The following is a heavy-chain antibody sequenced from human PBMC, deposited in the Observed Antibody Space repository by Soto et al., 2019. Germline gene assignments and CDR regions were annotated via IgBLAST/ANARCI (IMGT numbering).Heavy chain of an antibody. J-gene: IGHJ3*02. CDR2: INAGNGNR. V-gene: IGHV1-3*05. CDR3: ARDDYYI. D-gene: IGHD3-16*01. CDR1: GYTFTSYA. Sequence: QVQLVQSGAEEKKPGASVKVSCKASGYTFTSYAMHWVRQAPGQRLEWMGWINAGNGNRKYSQKLQGRVTITRDTSASTAYTELSSLRSEDTAVYYCARDDYYIWGQGTMVTVSS.